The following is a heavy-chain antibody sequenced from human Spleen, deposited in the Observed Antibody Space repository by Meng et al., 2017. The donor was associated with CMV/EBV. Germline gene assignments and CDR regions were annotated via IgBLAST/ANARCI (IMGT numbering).Heavy chain of an antibody. J-gene: IGHJ4*02. CDR2: ISYDARNK. Sequence: GESLKISCAASEFTFNTFNMHWVRQAPGKGLDWVALISYDARNKHYADSVKGRFTISRDNSNSTLYLQMNSLRVEDTAVYYCARVVGATRLDSWGQGTLVTVSS. CDR3: ARVVGATRLDS. CDR1: EFTFNTFN. D-gene: IGHD1-26*01. V-gene: IGHV3-30*19.